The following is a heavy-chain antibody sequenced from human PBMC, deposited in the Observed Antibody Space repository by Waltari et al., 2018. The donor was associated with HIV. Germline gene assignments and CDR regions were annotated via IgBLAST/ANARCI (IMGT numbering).Heavy chain of an antibody. Sequence: QITLKESGPTLVKPTQTLTLTCTFSGFSLRTRGVGGGWIRQPPGKALGWLALLYWNDEERYSPSLKSRLTITKHTSKNQVLLTMTDMDPVDTATYYCAHRLGSRTWYGNFDYWGQGILVSVSS. J-gene: IGHJ4*02. CDR1: GFSLRTRGVG. CDR2: LYWNDEE. V-gene: IGHV2-5*01. D-gene: IGHD6-13*01. CDR3: AHRLGSRTWYGNFDY.